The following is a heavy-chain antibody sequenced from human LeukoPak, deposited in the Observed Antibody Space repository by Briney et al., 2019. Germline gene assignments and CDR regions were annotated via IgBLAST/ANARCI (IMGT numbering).Heavy chain of an antibody. Sequence: GSLRLSCAASGFTFSGYAMHWVRQAPGKGLEWVAVISYDGSNKYYADSVKGRFTISRDNSKNTLYLQMNSLRAEDTAVYYCARDYAFDVWGQGTMVTVSS. CDR3: ARDYAFDV. CDR2: ISYDGSNK. CDR1: GFTFSGYA. J-gene: IGHJ3*01. V-gene: IGHV3-30-3*01.